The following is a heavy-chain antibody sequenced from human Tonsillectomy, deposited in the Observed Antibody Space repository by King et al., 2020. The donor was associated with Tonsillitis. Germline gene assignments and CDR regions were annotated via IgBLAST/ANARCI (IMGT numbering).Heavy chain of an antibody. CDR2: INWHGGST. V-gene: IGHV3-20*04. CDR1: GFTFDDYG. CDR3: ARDGKWEPPGSYYYYMDV. J-gene: IGHJ6*03. D-gene: IGHD1-26*01. Sequence: VQLVESGGGVVRPGGSLRLSCAASGFTFDDYGMSWVRQAPGKGLEWVSDINWHGGSTSYADSVKGRFTISRDNAKNSLYLQMNSLRAEDTALYYCARDGKWEPPGSYYYYMDVWGKGTTVTVSS.